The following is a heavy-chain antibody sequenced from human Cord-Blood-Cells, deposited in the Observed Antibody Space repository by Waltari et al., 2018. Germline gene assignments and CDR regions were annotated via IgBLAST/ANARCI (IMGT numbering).Heavy chain of an antibody. Sequence: QVQLQQWGAGLLKPSETLSLTCAVYGGSFSGYYWSWIRQPPGKGLEWIGEINHSGSTNYTPSLKSRGTISVDTSKNQFSLKLSSVTAADTAVYYCAGRTGDERGFDLWGRGTLVTVSS. V-gene: IGHV4-34*01. D-gene: IGHD7-27*01. CDR1: GGSFSGYY. J-gene: IGHJ2*01. CDR2: INHSGST. CDR3: AGRTGDERGFDL.